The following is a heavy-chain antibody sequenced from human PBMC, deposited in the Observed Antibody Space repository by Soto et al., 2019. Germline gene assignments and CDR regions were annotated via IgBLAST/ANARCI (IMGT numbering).Heavy chain of an antibody. CDR1: GYTFTGHY. J-gene: IGHJ4*02. Sequence: ASVKVSCKASGYTFTGHYTHWVRQAPEQGPEWMGEIGPESGDTRYAQKFQGRVTMTRDMSITTVYMELNNLSPDDTAVYYCGRGRSGQIVVFYWGQGTPVTVSS. CDR3: GRGRSGQIVVFY. CDR2: IGPESGDT. V-gene: IGHV1-2*02. D-gene: IGHD5-12*01.